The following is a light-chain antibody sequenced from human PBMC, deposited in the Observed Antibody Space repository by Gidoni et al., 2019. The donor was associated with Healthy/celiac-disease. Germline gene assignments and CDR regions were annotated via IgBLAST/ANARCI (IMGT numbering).Light chain of an antibody. CDR1: QSISSY. CDR3: QQSYSTPPA. V-gene: IGKV1-39*01. Sequence: TQSPSSLSASVGDRVTITCRASQSISSYLNWYQQKPGKAPKLLIYAASSLRSGVPSRFSGSGSGTDFTLTISSLQPEDFATYYCQQSYSTPPAFGQGTKVEIK. J-gene: IGKJ1*01. CDR2: AAS.